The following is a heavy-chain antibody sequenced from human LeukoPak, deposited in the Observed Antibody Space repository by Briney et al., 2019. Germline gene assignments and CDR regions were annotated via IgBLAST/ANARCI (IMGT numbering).Heavy chain of an antibody. Sequence: SETLSLTCTVSGGSISSSSYYWGWIRQPPGKGLEWIGYIYYSGSTNYNPSLKSRVTISVDTSKNQFSLKLSSVTAADTAVYYCARSSTYYYYYMDVWGKGTTVTVSS. J-gene: IGHJ6*03. D-gene: IGHD2-2*01. CDR2: IYYSGST. CDR3: ARSSTYYYYYMDV. V-gene: IGHV4-61*05. CDR1: GGSISSSSYY.